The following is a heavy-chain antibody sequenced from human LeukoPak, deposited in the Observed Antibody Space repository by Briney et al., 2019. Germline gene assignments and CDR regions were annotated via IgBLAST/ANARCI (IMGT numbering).Heavy chain of an antibody. CDR2: FFYNENT. CDR3: ARLMILGVILE. Sequence: SETLCLTCIVSGGSISSSSYYGGWIRQPPGKGLEWIGSFFYNENTYFNPSLKSRATMSVDTSKNQFSLTLGSMTATDTAVYYCARLMILGVILEWGRGTLVTVSS. J-gene: IGHJ4*02. CDR1: GGSISSSSYY. V-gene: IGHV4-39*01. D-gene: IGHD3-10*01.